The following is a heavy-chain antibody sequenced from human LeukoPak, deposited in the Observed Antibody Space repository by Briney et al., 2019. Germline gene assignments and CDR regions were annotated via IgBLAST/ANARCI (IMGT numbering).Heavy chain of an antibody. CDR2: FYYSGST. CDR3: ARTVFCSSSSCYASAVDY. V-gene: IGHV4-59*01. CDR1: GGSISSSS. J-gene: IGHJ4*02. D-gene: IGHD2-2*01. Sequence: SETLSLTCTVSGGSISSSSWSWIRQPPGKGLEWIGYFYYSGSTNYNPSLKSRVTISIDTSKNQFSLKLSSVTAADTAVYYCARTVFCSSSSCYASAVDYWGPGTLVTVSS.